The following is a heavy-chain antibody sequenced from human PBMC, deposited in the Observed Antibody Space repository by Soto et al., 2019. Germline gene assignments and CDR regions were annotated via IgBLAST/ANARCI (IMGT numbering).Heavy chain of an antibody. D-gene: IGHD1-1*01. CDR2: INHSGST. V-gene: IGHV4-34*01. CDR3: ARRVLNYYFDY. Sequence: PSETLSLTCAVYGGSFGGYYWSWIRQPPGKGLEWIGEINHSGSTNYNPSLKRRVTISVDTSKNQFSLKLSSVTAADTAVYYCARRVLNYYFDYWGQGTLVTVSS. J-gene: IGHJ4*02. CDR1: GGSFGGYY.